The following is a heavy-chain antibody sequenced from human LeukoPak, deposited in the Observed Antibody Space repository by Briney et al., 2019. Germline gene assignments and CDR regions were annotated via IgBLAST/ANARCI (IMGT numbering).Heavy chain of an antibody. CDR3: ARGTVGGSYFDY. CDR1: EFIFSNYW. J-gene: IGHJ4*02. CDR2: IKQDGSEK. Sequence: GGSLRFSCAASEFIFSNYWMSWVRQAPGKGLEWVANIKQDGSEKYFVDSVKGRFTISRDNAKNSLYLQMNSLRAEDTAVYYCARGTVGGSYFDYWAREPWSPSPQ. D-gene: IGHD1-26*01. V-gene: IGHV3-7*03.